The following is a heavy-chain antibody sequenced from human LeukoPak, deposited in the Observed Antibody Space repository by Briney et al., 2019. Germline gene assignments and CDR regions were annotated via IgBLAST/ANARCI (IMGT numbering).Heavy chain of an antibody. V-gene: IGHV3-20*04. CDR3: ARDLETRGSYSVDY. CDR1: GGSITNYC. Sequence: PSETLSLTCTVSGGSITNYCWSWIRQPAGKGLEWVSSIDWNGGSTGHAGSVRGRFTISRDNAKNSLYLQMSSLRPEDTALYYCARDLETRGSYSVDYWGQGTLVTVSS. D-gene: IGHD3-10*01. CDR2: IDWNGGST. J-gene: IGHJ4*02.